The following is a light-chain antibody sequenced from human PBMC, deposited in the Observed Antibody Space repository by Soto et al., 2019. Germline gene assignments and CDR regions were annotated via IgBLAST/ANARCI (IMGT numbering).Light chain of an antibody. V-gene: IGKV1-5*03. CDR1: QSNSSW. Sequence: DLQMTQSPSTLSASVGDRVTITCRSSQSNSSWLAWYQQKPGKAPKLLIYKASSLESGVPSRFSGSGSGTEFTLTISSLQPDDFATYYCQQYNSSPTFGQGTKVEIK. CDR3: QQYNSSPT. CDR2: KAS. J-gene: IGKJ1*01.